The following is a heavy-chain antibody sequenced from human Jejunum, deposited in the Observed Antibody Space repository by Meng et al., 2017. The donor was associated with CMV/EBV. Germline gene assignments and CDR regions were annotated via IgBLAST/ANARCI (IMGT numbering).Heavy chain of an antibody. CDR3: ARGAVTVGRYDY. J-gene: IGHJ4*02. V-gene: IGHV3-21*01. CDR2: IDSTSTYI. D-gene: IGHD2-8*02. CDR1: GFSIISHS. Sequence: EVELVGSGGGLVRPGWSLRLSCAASGFSIISHSLNWVRQAPGKGLEWVSSIDSTSTYIYYADSVEGRFTISRDNAQNSLYLQMNSLRADDTAVYYCARGAVTVGRYDYWGQGTLVTVSS.